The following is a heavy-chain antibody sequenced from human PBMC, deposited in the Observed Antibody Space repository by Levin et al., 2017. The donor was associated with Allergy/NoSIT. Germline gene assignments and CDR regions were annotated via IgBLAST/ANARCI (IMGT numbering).Heavy chain of an antibody. CDR1: GFTFSSYA. Sequence: GESLKISCAASGFTFSSYAMSWVRQAPGKGLEWVSAISGSGGSTYYADSVKGRFTISRDNSKNTLYLQMNSLRAEDTAVYYCAKEESQYYGSYSSFYYYYYMDVWGKGTTVTVSS. CDR3: AKEESQYYGSYSSFYYYYYMDV. V-gene: IGHV3-23*01. D-gene: IGHD3-10*01. J-gene: IGHJ6*03. CDR2: ISGSGGST.